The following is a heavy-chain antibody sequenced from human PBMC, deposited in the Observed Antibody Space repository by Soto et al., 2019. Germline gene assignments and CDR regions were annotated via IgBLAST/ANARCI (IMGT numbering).Heavy chain of an antibody. Sequence: EVQLLESGGGLVQPGGSLRLSCAASGFNFNSHAMTWVRQAPGKRLDWVTTISANIISTYYAASVKGRFNISRDNSKNTLYLQMSSLRVEDTAVYHCARVDTPTVRVGMDVWGQGTTVTVSS. D-gene: IGHD2-15*01. CDR3: ARVDTPTVRVGMDV. V-gene: IGHV3-23*01. J-gene: IGHJ6*02. CDR2: ISANIIST. CDR1: GFNFNSHA.